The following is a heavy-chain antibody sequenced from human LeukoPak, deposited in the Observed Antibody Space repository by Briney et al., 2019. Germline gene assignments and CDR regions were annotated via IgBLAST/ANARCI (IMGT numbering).Heavy chain of an antibody. V-gene: IGHV3-23*01. CDR3: AIGCKGDCLSSGYEF. CDR2: LSYDGLKT. J-gene: IGHJ4*02. D-gene: IGHD2-21*02. Sequence: GGSLRLSCAASGFIFNNYAMNWVRQSPGKGMKWVSGLSYDGLKTYYGESVKGRFTISRDNSQSTMDLLMNSLRAEDTATYYCAIGCKGDCLSSGYEFWGQGILVTVSS. CDR1: GFIFNNYA.